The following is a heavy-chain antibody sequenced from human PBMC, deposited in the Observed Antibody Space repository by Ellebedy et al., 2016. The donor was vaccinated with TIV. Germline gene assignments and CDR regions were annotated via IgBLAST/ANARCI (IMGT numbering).Heavy chain of an antibody. J-gene: IGHJ4*02. CDR3: ATLSGDSSGYYPWNY. V-gene: IGHV3-72*01. D-gene: IGHD3-22*01. CDR2: IRSKAYGGTT. Sequence: PGGSLRLSCAASGFTFSDHYMDWVRQAPGKGLEWVGFIRSKAYGGTTEYAASVKGRFTISRDDSKNSLYLQMNSLKTEDTAVYYCATLSGDSSGYYPWNYWGQGTLVTVSS. CDR1: GFTFSDHY.